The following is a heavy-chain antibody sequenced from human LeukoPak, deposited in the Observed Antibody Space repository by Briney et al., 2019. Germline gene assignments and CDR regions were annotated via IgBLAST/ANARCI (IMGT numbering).Heavy chain of an antibody. V-gene: IGHV3-21*01. Sequence: GGSLRLSCAASGFTFSSYSINWVRQAPGKGLEWVSSISSSSSYIYYADSVKGRFTISRDNAKNSLYLQMNSLRAEDTAVYYCAKDQLGYCTNGVCNYFDYWGQGTLVTVSS. CDR2: ISSSSSYI. CDR1: GFTFSSYS. D-gene: IGHD2-8*01. CDR3: AKDQLGYCTNGVCNYFDY. J-gene: IGHJ4*02.